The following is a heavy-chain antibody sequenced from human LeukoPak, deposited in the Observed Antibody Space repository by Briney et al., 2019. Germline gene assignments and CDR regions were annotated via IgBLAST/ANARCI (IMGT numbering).Heavy chain of an antibody. D-gene: IGHD6-19*01. Sequence: SETLSLTCTVSGGSISSYYWSWIRQPPGKGLEWIGYIYYSGSTNYNPSLKSRVTISVDTSKNQFSLKLSSVTAADTAVYYCAREGIAVADTDAFDIWGQGTMVTVSS. V-gene: IGHV4-59*12. CDR2: IYYSGST. CDR1: GGSISSYY. CDR3: AREGIAVADTDAFDI. J-gene: IGHJ3*02.